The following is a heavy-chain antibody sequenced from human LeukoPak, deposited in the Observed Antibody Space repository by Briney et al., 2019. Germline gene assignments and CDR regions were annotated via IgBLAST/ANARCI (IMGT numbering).Heavy chain of an antibody. Sequence: GGSLRLSCAASGFTFDDYTMHGVRHAPGKGLEWVSLISWDGGSTYYADSVKGRFTISRDNSKNSLYLQMNSLRTEDTALYYCAKDIRAYCGGDCYGMDVWGQGTTVTVSS. D-gene: IGHD2-21*01. V-gene: IGHV3-43*01. CDR3: AKDIRAYCGGDCYGMDV. CDR1: GFTFDDYT. CDR2: ISWDGGST. J-gene: IGHJ6*02.